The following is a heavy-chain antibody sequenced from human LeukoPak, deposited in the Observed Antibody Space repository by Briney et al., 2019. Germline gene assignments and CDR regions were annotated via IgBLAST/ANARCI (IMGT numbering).Heavy chain of an antibody. CDR2: IAYDGSNK. Sequence: GRSLRLSCAASGFTFNSYGMHWVRQAPGKGLEWVAVIAYDGSNKYYADSVKGRFTISRDNSKNTLYLQMNSLRAEDTAVYYCATLGDGDYGGDYYGMDVWGQGTTVTVS. D-gene: IGHD4-17*01. V-gene: IGHV3-30*03. J-gene: IGHJ6*02. CDR1: GFTFNSYG. CDR3: ATLGDGDYGGDYYGMDV.